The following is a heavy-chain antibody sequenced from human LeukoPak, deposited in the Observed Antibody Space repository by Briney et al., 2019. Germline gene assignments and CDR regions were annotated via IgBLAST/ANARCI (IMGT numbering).Heavy chain of an antibody. D-gene: IGHD5-18*01. J-gene: IGHJ4*02. V-gene: IGHV4-30-4*01. CDR3: ARAIVDTATNFDY. CDR2: IYYSGST. CDR1: GGSISSGDYS. Sequence: SETLSLTCTVSGGSISSGDYSWSWIRQPPGKGLEWIGYIYYSGSTYYNPSLKSRVTISVDTSKNQFSLKLSSVTAADTAVYYCARAIVDTATNFDYWGQGTLVTVSS.